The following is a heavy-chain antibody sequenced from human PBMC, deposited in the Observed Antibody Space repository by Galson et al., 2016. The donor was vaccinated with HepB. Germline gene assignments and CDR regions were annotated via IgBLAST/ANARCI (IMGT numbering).Heavy chain of an antibody. D-gene: IGHD2-15*01. Sequence: SLRLSCAASGFVSSNYGMHWVRQAPGKGLEWVAGISYNGLNQHYPDSLMGRFTVSRDNSKSIMYLQMDSLRPDDTAVYYCTKQVAEGGLGDTWGQGTVVTVSS. CDR1: GFVSSNYG. J-gene: IGHJ5*02. CDR2: ISYNGLNQ. V-gene: IGHV3-30*18. CDR3: TKQVAEGGLGDT.